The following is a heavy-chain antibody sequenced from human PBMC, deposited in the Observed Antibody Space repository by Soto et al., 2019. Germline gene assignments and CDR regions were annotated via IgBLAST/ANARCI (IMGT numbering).Heavy chain of an antibody. V-gene: IGHV4-30-4*01. CDR1: GGSISSGDYY. J-gene: IGHJ5*02. CDR2: IYYSGST. CDR3: ARVDSGGDDILTGYYSGFDP. Sequence: SETLSLTCTVSGGSISSGDYYWSWIRQPPGKGLEWIGYIYYSGSTYYNPSLKSRVTISVDTSKNQFSLKLSSVTAADTAVYYCARVDSGGDDILTGYYSGFDPWGQGTLVTVSS. D-gene: IGHD3-9*01.